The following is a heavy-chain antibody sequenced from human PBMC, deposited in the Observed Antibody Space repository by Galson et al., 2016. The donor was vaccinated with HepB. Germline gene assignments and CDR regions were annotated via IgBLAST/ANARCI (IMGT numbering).Heavy chain of an antibody. CDR1: GFTFSNYW. Sequence: SLRLSCAASGFTFSNYWMYWVRQAPGKGLMWVSCISADGSSTTYTDSVKGRFTISRDNARNTLYLKMNSLRADDTAVYYCALIESANFQPSDFDYWGQGTPVTASS. J-gene: IGHJ4*02. CDR3: ALIESANFQPSDFDY. V-gene: IGHV3-74*01. D-gene: IGHD1-7*01. CDR2: ISADGSST.